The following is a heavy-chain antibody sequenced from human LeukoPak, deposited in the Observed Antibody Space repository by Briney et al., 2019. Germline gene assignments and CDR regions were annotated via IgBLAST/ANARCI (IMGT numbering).Heavy chain of an antibody. CDR1: GFTFSDYY. Sequence: GGSLRLSCAASGFTFSDYYMSWIRQAPGKGLEWVSYISSSGSTIYYADSVKGRFTISRGNAKNSLYLQMNSLRAEDTAVYYCARSPRNRSGSYYNGADYWGQGTLVTVSS. J-gene: IGHJ4*02. V-gene: IGHV3-11*01. D-gene: IGHD3-10*01. CDR2: ISSSGSTI. CDR3: ARSPRNRSGSYYNGADY.